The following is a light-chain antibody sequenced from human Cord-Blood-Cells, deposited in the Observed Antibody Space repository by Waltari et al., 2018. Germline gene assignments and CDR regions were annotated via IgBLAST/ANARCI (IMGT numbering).Light chain of an antibody. V-gene: IGLV2-11*01. CDR3: CSYAGSYTYV. CDR1: SSDVGGYNY. CDR2: DVS. Sequence: QSALTQPRSVSGSPGQSVTISCTGTSSDVGGYNYASWYQQHPGKAPQLMIYDVSKRPSGVPDRFSGSKSGNTASLTISGLQAEDEADYYCCSYAGSYTYVFGTGTKVTVL. J-gene: IGLJ1*01.